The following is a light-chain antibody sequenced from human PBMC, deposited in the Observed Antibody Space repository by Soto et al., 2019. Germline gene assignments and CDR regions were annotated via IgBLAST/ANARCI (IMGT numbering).Light chain of an antibody. CDR3: QEYNNWHPVT. Sequence: EIVMTQSPATLSVSPGERATLSCRASQSVSSNLAWYQQKPGQAPRLLIYGASTRATGIPARFSGSGSGTEITLTISSLQSEDFAVYYCQEYNNWHPVTFGGGTKVDIK. V-gene: IGKV3-15*01. J-gene: IGKJ4*01. CDR2: GAS. CDR1: QSVSSN.